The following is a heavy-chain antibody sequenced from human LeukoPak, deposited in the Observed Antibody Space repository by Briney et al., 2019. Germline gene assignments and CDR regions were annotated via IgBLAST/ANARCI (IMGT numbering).Heavy chain of an antibody. CDR1: GGSFSANY. V-gene: IGHV4-34*01. Sequence: PSETLSLTCAVYGGSFSANYWSWIRQPPGKGLEWIGEINHIGMTNYNPSLRSRLTMSVDTSKNQFSLKLTSVTAADTAVYYCAQGFDHWGQGTLVTVSS. CDR3: AQGFDH. J-gene: IGHJ4*02. CDR2: INHIGMT.